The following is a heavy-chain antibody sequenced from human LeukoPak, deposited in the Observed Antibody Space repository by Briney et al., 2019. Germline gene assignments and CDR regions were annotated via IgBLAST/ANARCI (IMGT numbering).Heavy chain of an antibody. CDR3: ARLRDYSWLDP. D-gene: IGHD3/OR15-3a*01. CDR2: ISSNGSTI. CDR1: GFTFSSYE. Sequence: GGSLRLSCAASGFTFSSYEMNWVRQAPGKGLEWVSYISSNGSTIYYADSVKGRFTISRDNAKNSLYLQMNSLRAEDTAVYYCARLRDYSWLDPWGQGTLVTVSS. V-gene: IGHV3-48*03. J-gene: IGHJ5*02.